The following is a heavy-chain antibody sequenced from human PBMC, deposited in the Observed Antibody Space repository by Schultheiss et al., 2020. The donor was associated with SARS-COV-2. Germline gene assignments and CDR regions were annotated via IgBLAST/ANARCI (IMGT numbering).Heavy chain of an antibody. J-gene: IGHJ4*02. D-gene: IGHD2-15*01. V-gene: IGHV4-59*08. CDR2: IYYSGST. CDR3: AIGDLVVAATYFDY. Sequence: SQTLSLTCIVSGDSFNAYYWTWIRQPPGKGLEWIGYIYYSGSTNYNPSLKSRVTISVDTSKNQFSLKLSSVTAADTAVYYCAIGDLVVAATYFDYWGQGTLVTVS. CDR1: GDSFNAYY.